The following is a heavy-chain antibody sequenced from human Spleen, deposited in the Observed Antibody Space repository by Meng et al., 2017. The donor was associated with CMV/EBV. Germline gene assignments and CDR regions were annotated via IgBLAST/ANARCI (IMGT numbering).Heavy chain of an antibody. V-gene: IGHV5-51*01. CDR3: SRHKKAPYCTSTSCFETFGWFDP. Sequence: GESLKISCKGSGYNFTNYWIGWVRQMPGKGLEWMGIIYPGDSDTRYSPSFQGHVTISVDKSITTAYLQWSSLKASDTAMYYCSRHKKAPYCTSTSCFETFGWFDPWGQGTLVTVSS. J-gene: IGHJ5*02. D-gene: IGHD2-2*01. CDR1: GYNFTNYW. CDR2: IYPGDSDT.